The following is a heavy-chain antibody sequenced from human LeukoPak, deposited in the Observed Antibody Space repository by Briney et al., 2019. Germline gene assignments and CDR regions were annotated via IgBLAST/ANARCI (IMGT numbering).Heavy chain of an antibody. V-gene: IGHV1-18*01. Sequence: ASVKVSCKASGYTFTSYGISWVRQAPGQGLEWMGWISAYNGNTNYAQKLQGRVTMTTDTSTSTAYMELRSLRSDDTAVYYCARVGYCSSTSCYAYYYYMDVWGKGTTVTISS. CDR2: ISAYNGNT. CDR1: GYTFTSYG. D-gene: IGHD2-2*01. J-gene: IGHJ6*03. CDR3: ARVGYCSSTSCYAYYYYMDV.